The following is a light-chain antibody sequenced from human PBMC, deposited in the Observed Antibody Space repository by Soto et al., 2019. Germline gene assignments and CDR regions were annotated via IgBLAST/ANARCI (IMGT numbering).Light chain of an antibody. J-gene: IGLJ3*02. CDR3: SAYTARSTLV. V-gene: IGLV2-14*01. CDR2: EVT. Sequence: QSVLTQPASVSGSPGQSITISCIGTSSDIGPYNYVSWYQQHPDKAPKLILYEVTNRPSGASDRFSGSKSGNAAFLTISGLQAEDEADYYCSAYTARSTLVFGGGTKVTVL. CDR1: SSDIGPYNY.